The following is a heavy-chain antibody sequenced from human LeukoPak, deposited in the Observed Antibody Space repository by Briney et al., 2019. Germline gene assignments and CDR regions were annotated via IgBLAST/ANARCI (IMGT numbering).Heavy chain of an antibody. Sequence: GASVKVSCKASGGTFSSYAISWVRQAPGQGLEWMGRIIPILGIANYAQKFQGRVTITADKSTSTAYMELSSLRSEDTAVYYCAREHPGIAVAGILDYWGQGTLVTVSS. CDR3: AREHPGIAVAGILDY. CDR2: IIPILGIA. D-gene: IGHD6-19*01. V-gene: IGHV1-69*04. CDR1: GGTFSSYA. J-gene: IGHJ4*02.